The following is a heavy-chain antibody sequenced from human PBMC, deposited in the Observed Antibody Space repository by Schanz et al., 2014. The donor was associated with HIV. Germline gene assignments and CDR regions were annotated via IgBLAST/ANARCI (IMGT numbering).Heavy chain of an antibody. V-gene: IGHV1-69*01. CDR1: GGSFSYYA. Sequence: QVQLVQSGAEVKKPGSSVKVSCKASGGSFSYYAINWVRQAPGQGLEWMGGIIPIFGTANYAQKFQGRVTITADESTSTAYMELRSLRSEDTAVYYCARGIGDSSPSEPFDIWGQGTKVTVSS. D-gene: IGHD6-19*01. CDR2: IIPIFGTA. J-gene: IGHJ3*02. CDR3: ARGIGDSSPSEPFDI.